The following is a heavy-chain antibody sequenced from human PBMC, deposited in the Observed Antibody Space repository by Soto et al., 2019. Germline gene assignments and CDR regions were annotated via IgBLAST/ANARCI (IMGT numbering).Heavy chain of an antibody. D-gene: IGHD3-3*01. CDR3: ARDSVSLIGVAFRDWYGLAM. V-gene: IGHV3-9*01. J-gene: IGHJ6*02. CDR1: GFSFDDYA. CDR2: ISWNSDTI. Sequence: EVQLVESGGGSVQPGRSLRLSCVGSGFSFDDYAMHWIRQVPGHGLEWASGISWNSDTIAYADSVKGRFTISRDNAKNSRFLEMNSLRREDTALYYCARDSVSLIGVAFRDWYGLAMWGQGTTVTVSS.